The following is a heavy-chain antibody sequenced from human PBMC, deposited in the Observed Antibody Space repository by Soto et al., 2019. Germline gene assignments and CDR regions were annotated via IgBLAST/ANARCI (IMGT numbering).Heavy chain of an antibody. CDR3: AKSITGTGLYYYYYMDV. D-gene: IGHD1-7*01. CDR2: ISGSGGST. V-gene: IGHV3-23*01. Sequence: GVSLRLSCAASGFTFSSYAMSWVRQAPGKGLEWVSAISGSGGSTYYADSVKGRFTISRDNSKNTLYLQMNSLRAEDTAVYYCAKSITGTGLYYYYYMDVWGKGTTVTVSS. CDR1: GFTFSSYA. J-gene: IGHJ6*03.